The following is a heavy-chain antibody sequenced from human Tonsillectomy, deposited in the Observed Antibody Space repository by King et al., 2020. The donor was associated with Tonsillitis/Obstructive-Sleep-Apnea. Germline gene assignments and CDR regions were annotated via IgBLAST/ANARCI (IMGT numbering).Heavy chain of an antibody. CDR3: TTDLRLLTY. CDR2: IKSKTDGGTT. CDR1: GFTFSHAW. J-gene: IGHJ4*02. Sequence: VQLVESGGGLVKPGGSLRLSCAASGFTFSHAWRSWVRQAAGKGLEWVGRIKSKTDGGTTDYAAPVKGRLTISSDDSKNTQYLQMNSLNTEDTAVYYCTTDLRLLTYWGQGTLVTVSS. V-gene: IGHV3-15*01. D-gene: IGHD3-9*01.